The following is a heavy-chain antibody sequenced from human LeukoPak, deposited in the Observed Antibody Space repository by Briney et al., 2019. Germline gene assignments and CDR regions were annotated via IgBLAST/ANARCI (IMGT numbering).Heavy chain of an antibody. CDR3: ASPLDPGIAAAGTVFDY. CDR2: INSDGSST. J-gene: IGHJ4*02. V-gene: IGHV3-74*01. CDR1: GFTFGSYW. D-gene: IGHD6-13*01. Sequence: PGGSLRLSCAASGFTFGSYWMHWVRQAPGKGLVWVSRINSDGSSTSYADSVRGRFTISRDNSKNTLYLQMNSLRAEDTAVYYCASPLDPGIAAAGTVFDYWGQGTLVTVSS.